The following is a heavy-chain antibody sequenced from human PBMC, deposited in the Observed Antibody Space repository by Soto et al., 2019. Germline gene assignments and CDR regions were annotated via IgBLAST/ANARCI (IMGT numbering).Heavy chain of an antibody. V-gene: IGHV3-23*01. J-gene: IGHJ3*02. CDR3: ARAKAVVIASLDI. Sequence: EVELLESGGGLVQPGGSLRLSCKASGFMFNNSAMTWVRQAPGQGLQWVASVSDNGGSRGGTYYAYSVKGRFTISRDNSMNTLYLQLDSLTGADTSVYYCARAKAVVIASLDIWGQGTMVTVSS. D-gene: IGHD2-21*01. CDR2: VSDNGGSRGGT. CDR1: GFMFNNSA.